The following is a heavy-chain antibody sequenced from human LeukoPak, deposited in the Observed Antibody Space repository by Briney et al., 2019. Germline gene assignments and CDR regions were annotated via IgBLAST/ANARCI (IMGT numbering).Heavy chain of an antibody. D-gene: IGHD6-25*01. CDR3: ARYGAAYYYALDV. CDR1: GFAFSSYG. V-gene: IGHV3-33*01. CDR2: IWYDGTNK. J-gene: IGHJ6*01. Sequence: PGGSLRLPCAASGFAFSSYGMHWVRQAPGKGLEWVAVIWYDGTNKYYADSVKGRFTISRDNSKNTLYLQMNSLRVDDTAVYYCARYGAAYYYALDVWGQGTAVTASS.